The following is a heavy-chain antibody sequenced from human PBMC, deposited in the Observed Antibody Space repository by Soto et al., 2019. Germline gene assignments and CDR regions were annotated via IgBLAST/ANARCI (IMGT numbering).Heavy chain of an antibody. J-gene: IGHJ4*02. CDR3: AKDRQPDGIWTFDY. Sequence: EVQLLESGGGLVQPGGSLRLSCDASGFTFSSYSMSWVHQAPGKGLEWVSGIITSGTRAYYADSVKGRFTISRDNSKNTLDLQMISLRAEDTAIYYCAKDRQPDGIWTFDYWGQGTLVTVSS. D-gene: IGHD3-9*01. CDR1: GFTFSSYS. CDR2: IITSGTRA. V-gene: IGHV3-23*01.